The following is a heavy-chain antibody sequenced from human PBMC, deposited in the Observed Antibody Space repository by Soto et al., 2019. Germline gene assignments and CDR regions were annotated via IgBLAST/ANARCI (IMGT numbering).Heavy chain of an antibody. CDR3: ARVSSGSPLPYYYGMDV. Sequence: ASVKVSCKASGGTFSSYAISWVRQAPGQGLEWMGGTIPIFGTANYAQKFQGRVTITADESTSTAYMELSSLRSEDTAVYYCARVSSGSPLPYYYGMDVWGQGNTVTVS. CDR2: TIPIFGTA. D-gene: IGHD1-26*01. V-gene: IGHV1-69*13. CDR1: GGTFSSYA. J-gene: IGHJ6*02.